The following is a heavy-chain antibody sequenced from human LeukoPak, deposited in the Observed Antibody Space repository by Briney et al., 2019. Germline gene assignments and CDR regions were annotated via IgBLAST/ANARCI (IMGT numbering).Heavy chain of an antibody. CDR3: ARDPPGSGWSGYYFDS. V-gene: IGHV4-4*07. Sequence: SETLSLTCTVSGGSINRYFWNWIRQPAGEELEWIGRMDATGSTNYNPSLKSRVTMSVDTSKNQFYLKLNSVTAADTALYYCARDPPGSGWSGYYFDSWGRGTLVTVSS. J-gene: IGHJ4*02. CDR2: MDATGST. CDR1: GGSINRYF. D-gene: IGHD6-13*01.